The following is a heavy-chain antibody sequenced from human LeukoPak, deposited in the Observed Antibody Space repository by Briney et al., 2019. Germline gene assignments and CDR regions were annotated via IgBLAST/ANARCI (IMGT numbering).Heavy chain of an antibody. D-gene: IGHD3-10*01. CDR3: ARLTALLLWFGELLVPRRAQTWFDP. Sequence: PSETLSLTCAVYGGSFSGYYWGWIRQPPGKGLEWIGSIYYSGSAYYNPSLKSRVTISVDTSKNQFSLKLSSVTAADTAVYYCARLTALLLWFGELLVPRRAQTWFDPWGQGTLVTVSS. J-gene: IGHJ5*02. CDR2: IYYSGSA. V-gene: IGHV4-39*01. CDR1: GGSFSGYY.